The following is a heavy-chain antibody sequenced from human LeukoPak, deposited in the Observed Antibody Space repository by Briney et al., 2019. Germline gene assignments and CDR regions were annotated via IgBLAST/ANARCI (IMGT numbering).Heavy chain of an antibody. J-gene: IGHJ3*02. CDR1: GFTVSPNY. V-gene: IGHV3-53*01. CDR2: IYSGGKT. Sequence: PGGSLRLSRAASGFTVSPNYMSWVRQAPGKGLEWVSVIYSGGKTYYADSVKGRFTISRDNSKNTLYLQMNSLRAEDTAVYYCAWQQVVRAAFDIWGQGTMVTVSS. CDR3: AWQQVVRAAFDI. D-gene: IGHD6-13*01.